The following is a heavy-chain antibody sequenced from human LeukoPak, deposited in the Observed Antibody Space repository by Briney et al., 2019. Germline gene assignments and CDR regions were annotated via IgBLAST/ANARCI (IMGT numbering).Heavy chain of an antibody. CDR1: GGTFSSYA. J-gene: IGHJ6*02. Sequence: ASVKVSCKASGGTFSSYAISWVRQAPGQGLEWMGRIIPILGIANYAQKFQGRVTITADKSTSTAYMELSSLRSEDTAVYYCARDREAYCGGDCYSTLYYYYGMDVWGQGTTVTVSS. V-gene: IGHV1-69*04. CDR2: IIPILGIA. D-gene: IGHD2-21*02. CDR3: ARDREAYCGGDCYSTLYYYYGMDV.